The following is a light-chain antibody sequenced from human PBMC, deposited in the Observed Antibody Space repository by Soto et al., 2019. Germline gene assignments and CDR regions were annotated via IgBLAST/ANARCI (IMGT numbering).Light chain of an antibody. V-gene: IGLV2-11*01. Sequence: QSALTQPRSVSGSPGQSVTISCTGTSSDVGGYNYVSWYQQHPGKAPKLMIYDVSERASGVPDRFSGSKSGNTASLTISGLQAEDEADYYCCSYAGSYSLYVFGTGTKVTVL. CDR2: DVS. J-gene: IGLJ1*01. CDR1: SSDVGGYNY. CDR3: CSYAGSYSLYV.